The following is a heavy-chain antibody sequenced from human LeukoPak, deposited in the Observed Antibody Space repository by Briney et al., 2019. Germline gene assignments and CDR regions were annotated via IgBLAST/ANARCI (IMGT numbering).Heavy chain of an antibody. V-gene: IGHV1-69*05. Sequence: VASVKVSCKAFGGSFTSEAISWLRQAPGQGLKWMEGIIPIFGTAKYAQKFQGRVTITKDESTSTAYMEVSSLRSEDTAVYYCGRKAGDCGGGSCYSIDYWGQGTLVTVSS. CDR3: GRKAGDCGGGSCYSIDY. J-gene: IGHJ4*02. CDR2: IIPIFGTA. D-gene: IGHD2-15*01. CDR1: GGSFTSEA.